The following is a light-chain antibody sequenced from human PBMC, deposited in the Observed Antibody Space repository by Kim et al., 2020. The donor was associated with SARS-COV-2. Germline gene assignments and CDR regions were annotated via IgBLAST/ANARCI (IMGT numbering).Light chain of an antibody. Sequence: ALGQTVRMTCQGHSLRSYYASWYQQKQGQAPVLVIYGKNNRPSGIPDRFSGSSSGNTASLTITGAQAEDEADYYCNSRDSSCNHLVFGGGTQLTVL. J-gene: IGLJ2*01. CDR2: GKN. CDR1: SLRSYY. CDR3: NSRDSSCNHLV. V-gene: IGLV3-19*01.